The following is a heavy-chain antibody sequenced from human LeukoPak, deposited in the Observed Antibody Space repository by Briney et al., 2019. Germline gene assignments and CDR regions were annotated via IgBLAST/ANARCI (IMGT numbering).Heavy chain of an antibody. CDR3: ARVRDHYYDSSGPSIDI. CDR1: GFSFSSYG. J-gene: IGHJ3*02. Sequence: GGSLRLSCAASGFSFSSYGIHWVRQAPGKGLEWVAVISYDGSNNYYADSVKGRFTISRDNAKNSLYLQMNSLRAEDTAVYYCARVRDHYYDSSGPSIDIWGQGTMVTVSS. CDR2: ISYDGSNN. V-gene: IGHV3-30*03. D-gene: IGHD3-22*01.